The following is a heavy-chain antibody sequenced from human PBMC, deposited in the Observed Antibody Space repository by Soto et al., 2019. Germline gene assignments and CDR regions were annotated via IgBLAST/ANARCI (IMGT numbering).Heavy chain of an antibody. V-gene: IGHV3-74*01. CDR2: IDSDGSII. CDR3: VRVDIGLGMGY. D-gene: IGHD1-26*01. Sequence: LRLSCAGSGFTFITYWMHLVRQIPGKGLVWVSHIDSDGSIITYADSVKGRFTISRDNAKNTLYLQMNSLRAEDTAVYYCVRVDIGLGMGYWGLGTLINVS. J-gene: IGHJ4*02. CDR1: GFTFITYW.